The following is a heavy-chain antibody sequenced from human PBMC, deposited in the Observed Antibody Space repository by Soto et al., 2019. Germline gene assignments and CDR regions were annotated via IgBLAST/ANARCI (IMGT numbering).Heavy chain of an antibody. D-gene: IGHD6-13*01. V-gene: IGHV3-30*18. Sequence: GGSLRLSCAASGFTFSSYGMHWVRQAPGKGLEWVAVISYDGSNKYYADSVKGRFTISRDNSKNTLYLQMNSLRAEDTAVYYCAKDSQYRDSSSWYGPNYYYYGMDVWGQGTTVTVSS. CDR1: GFTFSSYG. CDR2: ISYDGSNK. J-gene: IGHJ6*02. CDR3: AKDSQYRDSSSWYGPNYYYYGMDV.